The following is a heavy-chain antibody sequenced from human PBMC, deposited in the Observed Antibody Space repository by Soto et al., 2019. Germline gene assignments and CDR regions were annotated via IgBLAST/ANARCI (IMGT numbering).Heavy chain of an antibody. Sequence: GAALKSSGEGSGYSFSSYWSGWVRQMPGKGLEWMGIIYPGDSDTRYSPSFQGQVTISADKSISTAYLQWSSLKASDTAMYYCARHLKDIVVVPAARKGGDYYYYMDVWGKGTTDTVSS. CDR3: ARHLKDIVVVPAARKGGDYYYYMDV. J-gene: IGHJ6*03. D-gene: IGHD2-2*01. CDR1: GYSFSSYW. CDR2: IYPGDSDT. V-gene: IGHV5-51*01.